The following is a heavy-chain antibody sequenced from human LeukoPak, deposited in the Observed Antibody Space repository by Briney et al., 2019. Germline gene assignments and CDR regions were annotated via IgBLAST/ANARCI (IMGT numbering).Heavy chain of an antibody. V-gene: IGHV4-31*03. CDR1: GGSVSSGGYY. CDR2: IFYSGST. J-gene: IGHJ5*02. D-gene: IGHD1-26*01. Sequence: SQTLSLTCTVSGGSVSSGGYYWSWIRQHPGKGPEWIGYIFYSGSTHYNPSLKRRVTLSLDTSKNQFSLKLSSVTAADTAVYYCARGPYSGSYYWFDPWGQGTLVTVSS. CDR3: ARGPYSGSYYWFDP.